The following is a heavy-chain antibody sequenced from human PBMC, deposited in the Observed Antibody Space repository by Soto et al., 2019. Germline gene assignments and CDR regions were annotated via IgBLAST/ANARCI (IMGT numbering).Heavy chain of an antibody. CDR3: ARASGHIDATLQGPFDQ. J-gene: IGHJ4*02. CDR2: INSDGSST. V-gene: IGHV3-74*01. Sequence: PGGSLRLSCAASGFTFISYWMHWVRQAPGKGLVWVSRINSDGSSTSYADSVKGRFTISRDNSMNMLYLQMNGLRTEDTAMFYCARASGHIDATLQGPFDQCGQGALVTVSS. D-gene: IGHD2-15*01. CDR1: GFTFISYW.